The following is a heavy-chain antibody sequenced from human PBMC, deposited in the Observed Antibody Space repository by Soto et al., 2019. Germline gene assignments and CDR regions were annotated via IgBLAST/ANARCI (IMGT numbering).Heavy chain of an antibody. Sequence: QLQLQESGPGLVKPSETLSLTCTVSGGSISSSSYYWGWIRQPPGKGLEWIGSIYHSGSTYYNPSLKSRVTMSVDTSKNQFSLKLSSVTAADTAVYYCMRHPPFYYDSSGSDYWGQGTLVTVSS. D-gene: IGHD3-22*01. CDR1: GGSISSSSYY. CDR3: MRHPPFYYDSSGSDY. J-gene: IGHJ4*02. V-gene: IGHV4-39*01. CDR2: IYHSGST.